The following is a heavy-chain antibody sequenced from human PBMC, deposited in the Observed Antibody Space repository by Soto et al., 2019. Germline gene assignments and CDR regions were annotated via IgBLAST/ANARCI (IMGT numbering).Heavy chain of an antibody. CDR3: ARDGDSGYDYPVDAFDI. Sequence: PGGSLRLSCAASGFTFGDYYMTSSHQAPGKGVEWVSYISSSGRSIYYADSVKGRFTMSRDNAKQSLYLQMNSLRSEDTAVYYCARDGDSGYDYPVDAFDIWGQGTMVTVS. D-gene: IGHD5-12*01. J-gene: IGHJ3*02. CDR1: GFTFGDYY. V-gene: IGHV3-11*01. CDR2: ISSSGRSI.